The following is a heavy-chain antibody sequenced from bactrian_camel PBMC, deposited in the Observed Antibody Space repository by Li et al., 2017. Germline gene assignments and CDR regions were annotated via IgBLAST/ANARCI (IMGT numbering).Heavy chain of an antibody. V-gene: IGHV3S26*01. Sequence: HVQLVESGGGSVQAGGSLRLSCAASGYTWSSYCMGWFRQAPGKEREGVATINRGGSRSYAESVKGRFTISKDTAKSTLYLQMNSLKLEDTAMYYCAAGDPGYASDYALRRSRFQYWGQGTQVTFS. CDR1: GYTWSSYC. D-gene: IGHD4*01. CDR2: INRGGSR. CDR3: AAGDPGYASDYALRRSRFQY. J-gene: IGHJ4*01.